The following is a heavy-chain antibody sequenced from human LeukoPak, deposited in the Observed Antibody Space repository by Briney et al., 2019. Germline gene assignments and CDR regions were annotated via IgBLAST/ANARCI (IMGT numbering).Heavy chain of an antibody. CDR3: ARQTAMGRSGDY. D-gene: IGHD5-18*01. J-gene: IGHJ4*02. V-gene: IGHV5-51*01. Sequence: GESLKISCKASGSSFTSYWIGWVRQMPGKGLEWMGIIDPSESETRYTPSFQGQVTISVDKSLTIADLQWNSLKASDTAMYYCARQTAMGRSGDYWGQGTLVTVSS. CDR2: IDPSESET. CDR1: GSSFTSYW.